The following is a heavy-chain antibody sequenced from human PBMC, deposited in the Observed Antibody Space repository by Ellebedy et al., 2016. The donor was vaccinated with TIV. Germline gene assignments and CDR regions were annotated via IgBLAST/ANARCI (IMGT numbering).Heavy chain of an antibody. Sequence: MPGGSLRLSCTVSGGPISPHYWSWIRQSPGKGLEWIGCTYYVGSPKYNPSLKSRVTISVDTSKNQLSLKLASVTVADTAVYYCARLSALTFDGMDVWGQGTTVTVSS. D-gene: IGHD1-14*01. CDR3: ARLSALTFDGMDV. J-gene: IGHJ6*02. V-gene: IGHV4-59*08. CDR1: GGPISPHY. CDR2: TYYVGSP.